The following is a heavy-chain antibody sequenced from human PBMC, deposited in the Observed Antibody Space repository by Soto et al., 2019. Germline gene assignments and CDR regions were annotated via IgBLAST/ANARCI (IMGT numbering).Heavy chain of an antibody. CDR3: TGGPPNWGSDS. D-gene: IGHD7-27*01. CDR2: ISGYNGDT. CDR1: GYTFTRYG. Sequence: ASVKVSCKASGYTFTRYGISWVRQAPGQGLEWMGWISGYNGDTNYAQKFQDRVTMTRSTSISTAYMELSSLTSEDTAVYYCTGGPPNWGSDSWGQGTPVTVSS. V-gene: IGHV1-18*01. J-gene: IGHJ5*01.